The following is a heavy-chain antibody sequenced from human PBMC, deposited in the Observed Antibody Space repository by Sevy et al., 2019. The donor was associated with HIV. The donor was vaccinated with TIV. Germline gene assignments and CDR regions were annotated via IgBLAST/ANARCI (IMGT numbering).Heavy chain of an antibody. Sequence: ASVKVSCKVPGYTLTELSMHWVRQAPGKGLEWMGSFDPEDGETIYAQNFQGRVTMTEDRSTDTAYMELSSLRSEDTAVYYCATTKDYYDSSGYPFDYWGQGTLVTVSS. V-gene: IGHV1-24*01. CDR1: GYTLTELS. CDR3: ATTKDYYDSSGYPFDY. D-gene: IGHD3-22*01. CDR2: FDPEDGET. J-gene: IGHJ4*02.